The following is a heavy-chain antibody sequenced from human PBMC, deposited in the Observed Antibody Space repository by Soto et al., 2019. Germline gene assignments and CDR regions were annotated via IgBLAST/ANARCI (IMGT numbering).Heavy chain of an antibody. CDR1: GYTFTSYA. CDR3: ARGHHVWNDGSFDY. CDR2: INAGNGNT. J-gene: IGHJ4*02. V-gene: IGHV1-3*01. D-gene: IGHD1-1*01. Sequence: QVQLVQSGAEVKKPGASVKVSCKASGYTFTSYAMHWVRQAPGQRLEWMGWINAGNGNTKYSQKFQGRVTITRDTSASTAYMDLSSLRSEDTAVYYCARGHHVWNDGSFDYWGQGTLVTVSS.